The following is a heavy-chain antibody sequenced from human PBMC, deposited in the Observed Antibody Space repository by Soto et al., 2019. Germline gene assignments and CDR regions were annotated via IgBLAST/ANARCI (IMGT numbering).Heavy chain of an antibody. J-gene: IGHJ6*02. CDR1: GLTFSSYA. CDR3: AKVRGSIGYYYYGMDV. CDR2: ISASGDDT. V-gene: IGHV3-23*01. D-gene: IGHD3-10*01. Sequence: EVQLLESGGGLVQPGGSLRLSCAGSGLTFSSYAMRWVRQAPGKGLEWVSGISASGDDTYYADSVRGRVTVYRDNSKDKLFLQMNSLRAEDTAIYYCAKVRGSIGYYYYGMDVWGQGTTVTVSS.